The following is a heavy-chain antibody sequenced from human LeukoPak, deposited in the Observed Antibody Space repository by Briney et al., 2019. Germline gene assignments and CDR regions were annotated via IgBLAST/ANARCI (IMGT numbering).Heavy chain of an antibody. CDR3: ARDGDYVWGSYRDRYYFDY. Sequence: ASVKVSCKASGYTFTSYGISWVRQAPGQGLEWMGWISAYNGNTNYAQKLQGRVTMTTDTSTSTAYMELRSLRSDDTAVYYCARDGDYVWGSYRDRYYFDYCGPGTLVTVSS. J-gene: IGHJ4*02. V-gene: IGHV1-18*01. CDR1: GYTFTSYG. D-gene: IGHD3-16*02. CDR2: ISAYNGNT.